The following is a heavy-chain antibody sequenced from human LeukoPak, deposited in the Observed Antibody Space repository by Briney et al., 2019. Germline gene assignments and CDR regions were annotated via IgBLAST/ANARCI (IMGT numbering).Heavy chain of an antibody. J-gene: IGHJ4*02. V-gene: IGHV3-53*04. CDR2: IYSGGTT. CDR1: GLTFSDYY. CDR3: ARVDTVMAYYFDL. Sequence: PGGSLRLSCAASGLTFSDYYMNWIRQAPGKGLEWVSTIYSGGTTYYADSVMGRFTISRHNSRNTLYLQMNSLRAEDTAVYYCARVDTVMAYYFDLWGQGTLVTVSS. D-gene: IGHD5-18*01.